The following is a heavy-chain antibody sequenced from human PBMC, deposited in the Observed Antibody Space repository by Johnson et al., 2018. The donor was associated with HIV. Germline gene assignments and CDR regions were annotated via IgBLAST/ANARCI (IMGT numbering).Heavy chain of an antibody. V-gene: IGHV3-30*09. J-gene: IGHJ3*02. CDR3: AKDSRRAAAGRIGLCAFDI. Sequence: QVQLVESGGGAVQPGRSLRLYCAVSEFTVTNYAMHWVRLAPGKGLQWVAVISYGGGKKYYGDSVEGRFAISRDNAKNSLYLQMNSLRAEDTALYYCAKDSRRAAAGRIGLCAFDIWGQGTMVTVSS. CDR2: ISYGGGKK. CDR1: EFTVTNYA. D-gene: IGHD6-13*01.